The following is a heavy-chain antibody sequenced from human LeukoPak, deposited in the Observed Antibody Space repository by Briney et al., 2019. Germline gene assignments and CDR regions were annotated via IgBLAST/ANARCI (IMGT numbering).Heavy chain of an antibody. CDR2: INHSGST. D-gene: IGHD5-18*01. Sequence: SETLSLTCAVYGGSFSGYYWSWIRQPPGKGLGWIGEINHSGSTNYNPSLKSRVTISVDTSKNQFSLKLSSVTAADTAVYYCARDPDGYSYGYGDYWGQGTLVTVSS. J-gene: IGHJ4*02. V-gene: IGHV4-34*01. CDR3: ARDPDGYSYGYGDY. CDR1: GGSFSGYY.